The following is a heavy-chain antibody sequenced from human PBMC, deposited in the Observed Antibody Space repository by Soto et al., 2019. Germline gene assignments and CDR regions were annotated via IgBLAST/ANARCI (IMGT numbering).Heavy chain of an antibody. V-gene: IGHV4-34*01. D-gene: IGHD3-22*01. CDR1: GGSFSGYY. J-gene: IGHJ6*02. Sequence: SETLSLTCAVYGGSFSGYYWSWIRQPPGKGLEWIGEINHSGSTNYNPSLKSRVTISVDTSKNQFSLKLSSVTAADTAVYYCARGGAMIATYYYYGMDVWGQGTTVTVSS. CDR2: INHSGST. CDR3: ARGGAMIATYYYYGMDV.